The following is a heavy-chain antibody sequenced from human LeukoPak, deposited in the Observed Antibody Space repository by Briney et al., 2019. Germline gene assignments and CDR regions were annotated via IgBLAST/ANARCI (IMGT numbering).Heavy chain of an antibody. CDR1: GYTFTTYA. V-gene: IGHV1-2*02. CDR2: INPNNGGT. D-gene: IGHD3-16*01. Sequence: ASVKVSCKASGYTFTTYAMNWVRQAPGQGLEWMGWINPNNGGTNYAQKFRGRVTMTRATSISTAYVELSSLRSDDTAVYYCARVGPPDYYYYYMDVWGKGTTVTVSS. CDR3: ARVGPPDYYYYYMDV. J-gene: IGHJ6*03.